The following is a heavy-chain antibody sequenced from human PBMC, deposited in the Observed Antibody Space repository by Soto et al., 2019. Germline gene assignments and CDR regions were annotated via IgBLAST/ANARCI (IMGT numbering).Heavy chain of an antibody. V-gene: IGHV6-1*01. CDR3: TRLCYYYIDF. CDR2: TYYRSKWYN. Sequence: LSQTLSLTCVISGDSVSSNSVAWNWIRQSPSRGLEWLGRTYYRSKWYNKYADSVKSRITINPDTSKNQFSLQLNSVTPEDTAVYYCTRLCYYYIDFWGKGTTVTVSS. CDR1: GDSVSSNSVA. J-gene: IGHJ6*03.